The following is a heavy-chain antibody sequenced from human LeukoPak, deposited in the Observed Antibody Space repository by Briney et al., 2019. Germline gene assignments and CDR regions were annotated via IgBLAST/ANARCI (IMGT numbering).Heavy chain of an antibody. CDR2: IIPIFGTA. V-gene: IGHV1-69*05. CDR1: GGTFSSYA. CDR3: ARENSSGPRQPPYFDY. Sequence: ASVKVSCKASGGTFSSYAISWVRQAPGQGLEWMGGIIPIFGTANYAQKSQGRVTITTDESTSTAYMELSSLRSEDTAVYYCARENSSGPRQPPYFDYWGQGTLVTVSS. D-gene: IGHD3-22*01. J-gene: IGHJ4*02.